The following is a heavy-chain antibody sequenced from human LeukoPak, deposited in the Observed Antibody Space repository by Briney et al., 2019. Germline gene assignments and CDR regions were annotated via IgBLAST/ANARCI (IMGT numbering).Heavy chain of an antibody. D-gene: IGHD2-2*01. CDR3: ASWEVPAVMPQDY. J-gene: IGHJ4*02. V-gene: IGHV3-74*01. Sequence: GGSLRLSCAASGFTFSSYWMHWVRQAPGKGLVWVSRINSDGTSTSYADSVKGRFTISRDNAKNTLYLQMNSLRAEDAAVYYCASWEVPAVMPQDYWGQGTLVTVSS. CDR2: INSDGTST. CDR1: GFTFSSYW.